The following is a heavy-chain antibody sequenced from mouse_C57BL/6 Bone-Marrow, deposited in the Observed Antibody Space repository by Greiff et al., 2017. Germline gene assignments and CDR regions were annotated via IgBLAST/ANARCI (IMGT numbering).Heavy chain of an antibody. D-gene: IGHD1-1*01. Sequence: VQLQQPGTELVKPGASVKLSCKASGYTFTSYWMHWVKQRPGQGLEWIGNINPCNGGTNYNEKFKSKATLTVDKSSSTAYMQLSSLTSEDSAVYYCARGRFITTVVADYAMDYWGQGTSVTVSS. J-gene: IGHJ4*01. CDR1: GYTFTSYW. CDR2: INPCNGGT. V-gene: IGHV1-53*01. CDR3: ARGRFITTVVADYAMDY.